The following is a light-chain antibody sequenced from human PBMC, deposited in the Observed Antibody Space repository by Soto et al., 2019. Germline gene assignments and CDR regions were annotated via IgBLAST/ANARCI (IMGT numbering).Light chain of an antibody. J-gene: IGLJ2*01. CDR3: SSYTSTSAPPEV. CDR1: SSNVGTYNS. CDR2: DVS. V-gene: IGLV2-14*03. Sequence: QSALAQPASVSASPGKSITISCTGTSSNVGTYNSVSWYQQHPGKAPKLLIYDVSNRPSGVSNRFSGSKSGDTASLTISGLQAENEEDYYCSSYTSTSAPPEVFGGGTQVTVL.